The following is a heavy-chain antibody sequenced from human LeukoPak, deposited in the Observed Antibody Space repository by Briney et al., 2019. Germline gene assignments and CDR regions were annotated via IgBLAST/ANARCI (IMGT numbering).Heavy chain of an antibody. CDR3: ALSPSSSWRPLDY. Sequence: ASVKVSCKVSTYTFSRYSISWVRQAPGQGPEWMGWISVYNGNTNFAQKFQGRLTMPTDTSTSTAYLELTSLRSDDTAVYYCALSPSSSWRPLDYWGQGTLVTVSS. D-gene: IGHD6-13*01. V-gene: IGHV1-18*04. CDR2: ISVYNGNT. J-gene: IGHJ4*02. CDR1: TYTFSRYS.